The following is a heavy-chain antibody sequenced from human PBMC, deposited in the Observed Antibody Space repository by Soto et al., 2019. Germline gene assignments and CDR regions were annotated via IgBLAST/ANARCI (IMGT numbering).Heavy chain of an antibody. J-gene: IGHJ4*02. CDR1: GFIFTSYE. Sequence: GGSLRLSCAASGFIFTSYEMNWVRQAPGKGLEWVSYISSSSSTIYYADSVKGRFTISRDNAKNSLYLQMNSLRAEDTAVYYCARTSISGYYFFEYWGQGTLVTVSS. CDR2: ISSSSSTI. V-gene: IGHV3-48*03. D-gene: IGHD3-22*01. CDR3: ARTSISGYYFFEY.